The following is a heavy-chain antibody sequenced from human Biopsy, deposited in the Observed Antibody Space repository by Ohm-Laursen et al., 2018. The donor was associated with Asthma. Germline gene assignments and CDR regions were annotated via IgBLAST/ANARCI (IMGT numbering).Heavy chain of an antibody. J-gene: IGHJ4*02. CDR1: GGSFRGYY. CDR3: ARGFRDISMAVWVITSDQMHFDY. D-gene: IGHD3-22*01. Sequence: SETLSLTCAVYGGSFRGYYWTWIRQPPGKGLEWIGEVEHTGNANYNPSLKSRVTISVDTTKNQFSLKLTSVTAADTAVYYCARGFRDISMAVWVITSDQMHFDYWGQGALVSVSS. CDR2: VEHTGNA. V-gene: IGHV4-34*01.